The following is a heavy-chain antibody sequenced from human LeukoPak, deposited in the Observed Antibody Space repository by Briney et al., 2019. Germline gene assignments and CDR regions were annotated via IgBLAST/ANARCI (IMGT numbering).Heavy chain of an antibody. J-gene: IGHJ4*02. CDR3: ARQISYYYDSSGYYRDTYYFDY. D-gene: IGHD3-22*01. V-gene: IGHV4-59*08. CDR2: IYYSGST. Sequence: SETLSLTCAVYGGSFSGYYWSWIRQPPGKGLEWIGYIYYSGSTNYNPSLKSRVTISVDTSKNQFSLKLSSVTAADTAVYYCARQISYYYDSSGYYRDTYYFDYWGQGTLVTVSS. CDR1: GGSFSGYY.